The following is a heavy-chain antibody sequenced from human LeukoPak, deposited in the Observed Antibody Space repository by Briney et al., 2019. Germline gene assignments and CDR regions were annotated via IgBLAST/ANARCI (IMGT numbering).Heavy chain of an antibody. CDR3: ATYSYDSSGYYRGDY. J-gene: IGHJ4*02. Sequence: ASVKVSCMASGYTFTSYYIHWVRQAPGQGLEWMGIINPSDGSTSYAQKFQGRVTMTRDMSTSTVYMELSSLRSQDTAVYYCATYSYDSSGYYRGDYWGQGTLVTVFS. CDR2: INPSDGST. D-gene: IGHD3-22*01. CDR1: GYTFTSYY. V-gene: IGHV1-46*01.